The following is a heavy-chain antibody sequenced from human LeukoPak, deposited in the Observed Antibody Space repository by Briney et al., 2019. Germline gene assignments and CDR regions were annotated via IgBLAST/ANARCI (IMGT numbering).Heavy chain of an antibody. J-gene: IGHJ4*02. V-gene: IGHV3-21*01. CDR3: ARGESLYCSSTSCYTPFDY. D-gene: IGHD2-2*02. CDR1: GFTFSSYS. CDR2: ISDTGYYI. Sequence: PGGSLRLSCAASGFTFSSYSMNWVRQAPGKGLEGVSSISDTGYYIYYADSVKGRFTISRDNAKNSLYLQMNSLRAEDTAVYYCARGESLYCSSTSCYTPFDYWGXGTLVTVSS.